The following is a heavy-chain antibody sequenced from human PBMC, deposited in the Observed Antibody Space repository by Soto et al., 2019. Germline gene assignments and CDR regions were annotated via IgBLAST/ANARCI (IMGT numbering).Heavy chain of an antibody. D-gene: IGHD3-22*01. J-gene: IGHJ5*02. CDR3: ARECADGYDSSGYYPNWFDP. Sequence: GGSLRLSCAASGFTFSSYWMSWVRQAPGKGLEWVANIKQDGSEKYYVDSVKGRFTISRDNAKNSLYLQMNSLRAEDTAVYYCARECADGYDSSGYYPNWFDPWGQGTLVTVSS. V-gene: IGHV3-7*03. CDR1: GFTFSSYW. CDR2: IKQDGSEK.